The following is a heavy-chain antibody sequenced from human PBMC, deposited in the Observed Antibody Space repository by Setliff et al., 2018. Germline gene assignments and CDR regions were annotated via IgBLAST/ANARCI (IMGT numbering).Heavy chain of an antibody. CDR1: GYSFSSNA. J-gene: IGHJ4*02. CDR3: ARAKGQLDY. CDR2: IHAGSSNT. V-gene: IGHV1-3*01. Sequence: ASVKVSCKASGYSFSSNAFHWVRQAPGQTLEWMGWIHAGSSNTLYSQRFQDRITISRDTSATTVHMEMRSLRSDDTAVYYCARAKGQLDYWGQGTLVTVSS. D-gene: IGHD6-13*01.